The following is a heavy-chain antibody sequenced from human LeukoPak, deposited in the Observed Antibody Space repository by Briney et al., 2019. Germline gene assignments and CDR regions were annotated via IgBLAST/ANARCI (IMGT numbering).Heavy chain of an antibody. V-gene: IGHV4-59*02. Sequence: GSLRLSCAASGFTVSSNYMSWVRQAPGKGLEWIGNIYYSGSANHNPSLKSRVTISRDTSKNQFSLKLTSVTTADTAVYYCARAGGVKTAALDLDYWGQGTLVTVSS. J-gene: IGHJ4*02. CDR2: IYYSGSA. CDR3: ARAGGVKTAALDLDY. D-gene: IGHD6-25*01. CDR1: GFTVSSNY.